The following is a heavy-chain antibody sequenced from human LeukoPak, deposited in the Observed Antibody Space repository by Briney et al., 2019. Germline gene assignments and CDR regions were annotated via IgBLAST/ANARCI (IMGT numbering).Heavy chain of an antibody. CDR3: AKDHAIGGLDY. Sequence: GGSLRLSCAASGFTFSSYGMHWVRQAPGKGLEWVAVISYDGSNKYYADSVKGRFTISRDNSKNTLYLQMNSLRAEDTAVYYCAKDHAIGGLDYWGQGTLVTVSS. V-gene: IGHV3-30*18. J-gene: IGHJ4*02. CDR1: GFTFSSYG. CDR2: ISYDGSNK. D-gene: IGHD3-10*01.